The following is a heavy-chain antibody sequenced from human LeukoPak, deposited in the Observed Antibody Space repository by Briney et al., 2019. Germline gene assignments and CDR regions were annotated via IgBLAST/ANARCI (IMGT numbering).Heavy chain of an antibody. CDR1: EFTFNTYT. Sequence: PGGFLRLSCAASEFTFNTYTMNWVRQSPGKGLEWVSSISSSSSSIYYADSLKGRFTISRDNSKNSLYLQMNSLRAEDTAVYYCATGPYYYGSGSYPAYWGQGTLVTVSS. D-gene: IGHD3-10*01. V-gene: IGHV3-21*01. CDR3: ATGPYYYGSGSYPAY. CDR2: ISSSSSSI. J-gene: IGHJ4*02.